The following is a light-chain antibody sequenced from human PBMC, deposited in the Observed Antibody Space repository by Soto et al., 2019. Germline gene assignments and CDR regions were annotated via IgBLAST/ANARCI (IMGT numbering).Light chain of an antibody. CDR2: EDT. J-gene: IGLJ2*01. CDR3: CSYAGSSTSVV. CDR1: SSDVGSYNL. Sequence: QSALTQPASVSGSPGQSIAISCTKTSSDVGSYNLVSWYLQHPGKAPKLIIYEDTKRPSGVTNRFSGSKSGNTASLPISGLQAEDECDYYCCSYAGSSTSVVFGGGTKLTVL. V-gene: IGLV2-23*01.